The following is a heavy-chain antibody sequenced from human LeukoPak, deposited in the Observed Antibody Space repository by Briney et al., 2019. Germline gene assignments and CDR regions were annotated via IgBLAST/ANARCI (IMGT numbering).Heavy chain of an antibody. D-gene: IGHD1-26*01. CDR1: GFSLTHDA. J-gene: IGHJ4*02. CDR3: AGDRWRGAPDYFDS. CDR2: VSKDTVTK. Sequence: GTSLRLSCAASGFSLTHDAIHWVRQAPGKGLEWVAVVSKDTVTKFYRDSVKGRFTVSTDTSKNTVYLQMTGLRSEDTAVYYCAGDRWRGAPDYFDSWAREPWSPSPQ. V-gene: IGHV3-30*03.